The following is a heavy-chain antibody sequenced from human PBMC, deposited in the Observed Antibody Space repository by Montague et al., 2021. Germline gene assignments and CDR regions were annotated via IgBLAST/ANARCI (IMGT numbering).Heavy chain of an antibody. V-gene: IGHV4-30-2*01. CDR3: VRGSDYGDTGGAFDI. CDR2: VYHNGDT. D-gene: IGHD4-17*01. CDR1: GGSISSSGYS. J-gene: IGHJ3*02. Sequence: TLSLTCAVSGGSISSSGYSWNWIRQPPGKGLEWIGYVYHNGDTYYNSSLKSRVTMSVDTSKNQFSLKLISVTAADTAVYYCVRGSDYGDTGGAFDIWGQGTTVTVSS.